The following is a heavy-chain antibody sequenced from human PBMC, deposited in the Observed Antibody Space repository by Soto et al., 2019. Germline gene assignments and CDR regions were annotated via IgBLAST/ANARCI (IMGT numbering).Heavy chain of an antibody. CDR3: TKDAKFDYIYTGYFVNDL. Sequence: ASVKVSCKASGYTFSNFGISWVRQAPGEGLEWMGWISPNSEKTKIAQRFQGRVTMTTDISTSTSYLELRVLTSDDTAVYSCTKDAKFDYIYTGYFVNDLWG. CDR1: GYTFSNFG. V-gene: IGHV1-18*01. D-gene: IGHD3-9*01. CDR2: ISPNSEKT. J-gene: IGHJ5*02.